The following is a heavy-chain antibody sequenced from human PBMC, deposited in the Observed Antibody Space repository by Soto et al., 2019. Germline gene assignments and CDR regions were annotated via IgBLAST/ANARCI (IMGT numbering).Heavy chain of an antibody. CDR1: GFVFGRYT. CDR2: MSYGGDSE. V-gene: IGHV3-30-3*01. D-gene: IGHD3-16*01. Sequence: QVQLVESGGGVVQPGKSLRLSCVGSGFVFGRYTVHWVRQAPGKGRAWVAVMSYGGDSEFYEDSVKGRFTVSRDNSKNTLYLQMNSLTTEDTAVYYCARDPSSSPDYVWGSEPGSAFDIWGQGTTVTVSS. CDR3: ARDPSSSPDYVWGSEPGSAFDI. J-gene: IGHJ3*02.